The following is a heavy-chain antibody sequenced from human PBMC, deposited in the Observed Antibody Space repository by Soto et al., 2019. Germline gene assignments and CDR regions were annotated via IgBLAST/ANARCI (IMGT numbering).Heavy chain of an antibody. CDR2: IWFDGSTK. J-gene: IGHJ6*02. D-gene: IGHD5-18*01. CDR3: ARILDTAGMDV. CDR1: GFTFTNYG. V-gene: IGHV3-33*01. Sequence: QVQLVESGGGVVQPGRSLRLSCAASGFTFTNYGMHWVRQAPGKGLEWVAVIWFDGSTKYYADSVKGRFAISRDNSKNTRYLQMNSLRAEDTAVYYCARILDTAGMDVWGQGTTVTVSS.